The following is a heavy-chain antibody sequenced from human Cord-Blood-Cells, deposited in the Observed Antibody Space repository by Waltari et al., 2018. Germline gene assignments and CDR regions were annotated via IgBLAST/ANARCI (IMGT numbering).Heavy chain of an antibody. Sequence: EVQLVESGGGLVQPGGSLRLSCAASRFTFSSYSMNWVRPAPGKGLEWVSYISSSSSTIYYADSVKGRFTISRDNAKNSLYLQMNSLRAEDTAVYYCARDLDYYGSGSLPGYWGQGTLVTVSS. J-gene: IGHJ4*02. CDR1: RFTFSSYS. CDR3: ARDLDYYGSGSLPGY. CDR2: ISSSSSTI. V-gene: IGHV3-48*01. D-gene: IGHD3-10*01.